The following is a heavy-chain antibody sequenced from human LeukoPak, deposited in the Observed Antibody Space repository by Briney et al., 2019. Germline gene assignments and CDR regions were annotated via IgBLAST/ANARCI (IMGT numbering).Heavy chain of an antibody. J-gene: IGHJ4*02. CDR2: IYDSGAT. V-gene: IGHV4-31*03. D-gene: IGHD3-22*01. Sequence: SETLSLTCTVSGGSISSGGYYWSWIRQHPGKGLEWIGYIYDSGATSYNPSLKSRLTISVDTSRNQFSLRLSSVTAAGSAVYYCARSDSSAYYFDYWGQGTLVTVSS. CDR3: ARSDSSAYYFDY. CDR1: GGSISSGGYY.